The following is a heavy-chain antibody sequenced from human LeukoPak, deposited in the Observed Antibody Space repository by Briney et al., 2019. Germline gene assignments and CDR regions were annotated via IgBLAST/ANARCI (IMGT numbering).Heavy chain of an antibody. CDR3: ARELYGYYFDS. CDR1: GFIFSNYG. V-gene: IGHV3-33*01. J-gene: IGHJ4*02. Sequence: PGGSLRLSCAVSGFIFSNYGLHWVRQAPGKGLEWVAVIWYDGSEKYYADSVKGRFTISRDNSKNTLYLQMNSLRAEDTAVYYCARELYGYYFDSWGQGTLVTVSS. D-gene: IGHD2-8*01. CDR2: IWYDGSEK.